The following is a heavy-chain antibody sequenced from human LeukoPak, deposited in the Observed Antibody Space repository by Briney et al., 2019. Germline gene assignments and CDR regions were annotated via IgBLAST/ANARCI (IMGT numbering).Heavy chain of an antibody. Sequence: PSETLSLTCTVSGDSISSSIYYWGWIRQPPGKGLEWIGSIYYSGSTYYNPSLKSRVTISIDTSKNQFSLKLTSVTAADTAVYFCATHDRGDYVVRYWGQGTLVPVSS. J-gene: IGHJ4*02. CDR2: IYYSGST. CDR3: ATHDRGDYVVRY. D-gene: IGHD4-17*01. V-gene: IGHV4-39*01. CDR1: GDSISSSIYY.